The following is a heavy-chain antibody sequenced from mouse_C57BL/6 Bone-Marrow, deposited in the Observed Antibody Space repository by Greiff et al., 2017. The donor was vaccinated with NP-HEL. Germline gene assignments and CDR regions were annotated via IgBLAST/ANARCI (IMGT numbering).Heavy chain of an antibody. J-gene: IGHJ2*01. V-gene: IGHV5-16*01. CDR3: ARGDDYGNYLDD. Sequence: EVQLVESEGGLVQPGSSMKLSCTASGFTFSDYYMAWVRQVQEKGLEWVANINYDGSSTYYLDSLKSRFIISRDNAKNILDLRMSSLKSEDKATYYGARGDDYGNYLDDWGQGTTLTVSS. D-gene: IGHD2-1*01. CDR1: GFTFSDYY. CDR2: INYDGSST.